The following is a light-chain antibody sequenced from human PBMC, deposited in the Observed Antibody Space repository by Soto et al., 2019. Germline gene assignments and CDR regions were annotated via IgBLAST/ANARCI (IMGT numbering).Light chain of an antibody. Sequence: DIQMTQSPSTLSASVGDRVTITGRARQSIGTWLAWYQQKPGKAPKLLIYKTSSLESGVPSTFSGSGLRTEFPLTISSLQPDDFPTYYCQQYNSYPYTFGQGANLEIK. CDR3: QQYNSYPYT. J-gene: IGKJ2*01. CDR2: KTS. CDR1: QSIGTW. V-gene: IGKV1-5*03.